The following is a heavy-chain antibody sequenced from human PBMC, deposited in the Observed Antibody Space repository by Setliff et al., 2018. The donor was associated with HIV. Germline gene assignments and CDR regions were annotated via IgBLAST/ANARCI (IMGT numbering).Heavy chain of an antibody. CDR2: INAGNGDT. D-gene: IGHD6-13*01. V-gene: IGHV1-3*01. CDR1: GYTFSGYY. J-gene: IGHJ4*02. Sequence: ASVKVSCKAVGYTFSGYYLHWVRQAPGQGLEWMGWINAGNGDTKYSQKFQGRVTITRDTSASTAYMELSSLRSEDTAVYYCARVARGGHSSRWYYFDYWGQGTLVTVSS. CDR3: ARVARGGHSSRWYYFDY.